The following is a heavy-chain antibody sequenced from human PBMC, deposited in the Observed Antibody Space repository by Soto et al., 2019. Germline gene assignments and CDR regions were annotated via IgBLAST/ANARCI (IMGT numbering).Heavy chain of an antibody. V-gene: IGHV4-31*03. CDR2: IYYSGSA. J-gene: IGHJ3*02. CDR1: GSSISSGGYY. Sequence: SETLSLTCTVSGSSISSGGYYWRWIRQHPGKGLEWIGHIYYSGSAYYNPSLKSRVTITVATSKNQFSLKLSSVTAADTAAEYCARDRSWGDRGTTSAFDNRGQGAMVTV. D-gene: IGHD1-1*01. CDR3: ARDRSWGDRGTTSAFDN.